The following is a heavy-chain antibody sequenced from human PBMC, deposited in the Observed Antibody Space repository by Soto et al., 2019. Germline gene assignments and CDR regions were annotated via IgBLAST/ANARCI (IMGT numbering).Heavy chain of an antibody. CDR1: GFTFSSYS. CDR3: ARVGLPHPHPMDV. CDR2: ISSSSSYI. D-gene: IGHD3-16*01. V-gene: IGHV3-21*01. J-gene: IGHJ6*02. Sequence: EVQLVESGGGLVKPGGSLRLSCAASGFTFSSYSMNWVRQAPGKGLEWVSSISSSSSYIYYADSVKGRFTISRDNAKNSLYLQMNSLRAEDTAVYYCARVGLPHPHPMDVWGQGTTVTVSS.